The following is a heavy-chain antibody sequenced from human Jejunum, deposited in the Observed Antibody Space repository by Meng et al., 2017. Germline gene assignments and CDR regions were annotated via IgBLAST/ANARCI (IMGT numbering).Heavy chain of an antibody. D-gene: IGHD3-10*01. J-gene: IGHJ5*02. CDR1: GAPVNSGSYY. CDR2: MYYNEKT. V-gene: IGHV4-61*01. Sequence: QVPLKGLGPGLVEPLGTLSPTWTGSGAPVNSGSYYWSWTRKPPGKGLEWIGFMYYNEKTNYNPSLKSRVTISVDTSKNQFSLKLTSVTAADTAVYYCARGRDYYGSGNYYNTNWFGPWGQGTLVTVSS. CDR3: ARGRDYYGSGNYYNTNWFGP.